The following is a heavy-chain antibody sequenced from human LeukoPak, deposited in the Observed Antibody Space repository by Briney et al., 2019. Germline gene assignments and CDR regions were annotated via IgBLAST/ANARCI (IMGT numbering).Heavy chain of an antibody. D-gene: IGHD4-23*01. CDR1: GGSFSGYY. CDR3: ARGGGMTTVVTVPFDY. V-gene: IGHV4-34*01. CDR2: IDHSGST. J-gene: IGHJ4*02. Sequence: SETLSLTCAVYGGSFSGYYWSWIRQPPGKGLEWIGEIDHSGSTNYNPSLKSRVTTSVDTSKNQFSLKLSSVTAADTAVYYCARGGGMTTVVTVPFDYWGQGTLVTVSS.